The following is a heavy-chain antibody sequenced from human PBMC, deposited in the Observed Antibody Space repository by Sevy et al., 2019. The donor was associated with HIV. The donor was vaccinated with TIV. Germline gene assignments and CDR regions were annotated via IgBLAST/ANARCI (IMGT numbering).Heavy chain of an antibody. CDR1: GFTFSSYS. Sequence: GGSLRLSCAASGFTFSSYSMNWVRQAPGKGLEWVSSISSSSSYIYYADSVKGRFTISRDNAKNSLYLQMNSLRAEDTAVYYCARDKVAASYYCYYGIDVWGQGTTVTVSS. D-gene: IGHD6-19*01. J-gene: IGHJ6*02. CDR2: ISSSSSYI. CDR3: ARDKVAASYYCYYGIDV. V-gene: IGHV3-21*01.